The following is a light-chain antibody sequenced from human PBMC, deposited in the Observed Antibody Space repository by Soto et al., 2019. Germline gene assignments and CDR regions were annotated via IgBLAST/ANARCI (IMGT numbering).Light chain of an antibody. V-gene: IGKV3-20*01. CDR2: GAS. CDR3: QQYGSSRT. Sequence: EIVLTQSPGTLSLSPGERATLSCRASQSVSSSYLAWYQQKPGQAPRLLIYGASSRATGIPDSFSGSGSGTDFTLTISRLKPEDFAVYYCQQYGSSRTFRQGTKVEIK. J-gene: IGKJ1*01. CDR1: QSVSSSY.